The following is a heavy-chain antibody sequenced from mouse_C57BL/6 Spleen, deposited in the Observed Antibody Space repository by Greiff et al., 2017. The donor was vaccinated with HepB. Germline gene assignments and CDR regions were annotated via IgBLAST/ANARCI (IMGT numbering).Heavy chain of an antibody. D-gene: IGHD2-4*01. V-gene: IGHV2-5*01. Sequence: QVQLKESGPGLVQPSQSLSITCTVSGFSLTSYGVHWVRQSPGKGLEWLGVIWRGGSTDYNAAFMSRLSITKDNSKSQVFFKMNSLQADDTAIYYCAKKEIYYDYDVGYFDVRGTGTTVTVSS. CDR2: IWRGGST. CDR3: AKKEIYYDYDVGYFDV. CDR1: GFSLTSYG. J-gene: IGHJ1*03.